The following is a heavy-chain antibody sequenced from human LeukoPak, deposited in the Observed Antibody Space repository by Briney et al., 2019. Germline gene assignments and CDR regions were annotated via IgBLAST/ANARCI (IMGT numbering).Heavy chain of an antibody. D-gene: IGHD5-12*01. V-gene: IGHV4-31*03. Sequence: SQTLSLTCTVSGGSISSGGYYWSWIRQHPGKGLEWIGYIYYSGSTYYNPSLKSRVTISVDTSKNQLSLKLSSVTAADTAVYYCACRQLRLQFLFDPWGQGTLVTVSS. CDR3: ACRQLRLQFLFDP. CDR2: IYYSGST. CDR1: GGSISSGGYY. J-gene: IGHJ5*02.